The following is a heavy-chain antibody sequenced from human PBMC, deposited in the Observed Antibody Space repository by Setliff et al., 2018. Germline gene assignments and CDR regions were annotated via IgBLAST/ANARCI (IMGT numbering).Heavy chain of an antibody. CDR2: IIPMFGT. D-gene: IGHD3-10*01. CDR3: AGGQPLVRKYYYYMDV. Sequence: SVKVSCKASGGTFSSHVISWVREVPGQGLEWMGGIIPMFGTNYAQKFQGRVTITADESTSTAYMELSSLGSEDTAVYYCAGGQPLVRKYYYYMDVWGKGTTVTVSS. J-gene: IGHJ6*03. V-gene: IGHV1-69*13. CDR1: GGTFSSHV.